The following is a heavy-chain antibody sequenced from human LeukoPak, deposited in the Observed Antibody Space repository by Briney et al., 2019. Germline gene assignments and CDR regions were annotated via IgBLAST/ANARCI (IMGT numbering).Heavy chain of an antibody. CDR1: GGSFSGYY. Sequence: SETLSLTCAVYGGSFSGYYWSWIRQPPGKGLEWIGEINHSGGTNYNPSLKSRVTISVDTSKSQFSLKLSSVTAADTAVYYCARDRKESYYDFWSGHHYFDYWGQGTLVTVSS. D-gene: IGHD3-3*01. CDR2: INHSGGT. J-gene: IGHJ4*02. CDR3: ARDRKESYYDFWSGHHYFDY. V-gene: IGHV4-34*01.